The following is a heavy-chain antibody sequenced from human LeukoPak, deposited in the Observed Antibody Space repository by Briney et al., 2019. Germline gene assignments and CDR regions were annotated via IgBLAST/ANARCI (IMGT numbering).Heavy chain of an antibody. D-gene: IGHD3-10*01. CDR2: ISSSSSYI. V-gene: IGHV3-21*01. CDR1: GFTVSSYS. Sequence: PGGSLRLSCAASGFTVSSYSMNWVRQAPGKGLEWVSSISSSSSYIYYADSVKGRFTISRDNAKNSLYLQMNSLRAEDTAVYYCARGPNYYGSGVDYWGQGTLVTVSS. J-gene: IGHJ4*02. CDR3: ARGPNYYGSGVDY.